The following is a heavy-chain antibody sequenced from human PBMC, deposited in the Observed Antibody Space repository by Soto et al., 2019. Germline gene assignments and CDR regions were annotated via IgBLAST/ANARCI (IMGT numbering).Heavy chain of an antibody. J-gene: IGHJ4*02. CDR2: IYPGDSDT. V-gene: IGHV5-51*01. CDR3: ARGPTLELYGSSSGVDY. D-gene: IGHD6-6*01. Sequence: PGESLKISCKGSGYSFTSYWIGWVRQMPGKGLEWMGIIYPGDSDTRYSPSFQGQVTISADKSISTAYLQWSSLKASDTAMYYCARGPTLELYGSSSGVDYWGQGTLVTVSS. CDR1: GYSFTSYW.